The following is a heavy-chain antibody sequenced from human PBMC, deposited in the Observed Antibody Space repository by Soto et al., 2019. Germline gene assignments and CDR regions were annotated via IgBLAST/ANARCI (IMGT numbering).Heavy chain of an antibody. CDR2: VFLGASDS. Sequence: LXGSLKFSCQGCGGRLSDQWIGWVRHTPDKGLEWIGFVFLGASDSRYSPAFQGQVTMSADRSSTYLQWSSLKASDTGIYYCARRRGRCSDGVCYSWWFDPWGQGTRVTGSS. CDR1: GGRLSDQW. V-gene: IGHV5-51*01. CDR3: ARRRGRCSDGVCYSWWFDP. J-gene: IGHJ5*02. D-gene: IGHD2-2*02.